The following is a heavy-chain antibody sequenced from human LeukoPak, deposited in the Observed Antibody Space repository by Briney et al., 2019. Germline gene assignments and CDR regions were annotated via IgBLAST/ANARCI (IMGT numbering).Heavy chain of an antibody. CDR2: IHYSGKV. J-gene: IGHJ4*02. CDR3: ARQSGDQSSAWYFDA. D-gene: IGHD6-19*01. Sequence: SETLSLTCTVSGGSLRSSGHWWVWIRQPPGKGLEWIGSIHYSGKVYYNPSLKSRVTTSVDTSTDQFSLRLSSATAADTAIYYCARQSGDQSSAWYFDAWGQGTLVSVSS. CDR1: GGSLRSSGHW. V-gene: IGHV4-39*01.